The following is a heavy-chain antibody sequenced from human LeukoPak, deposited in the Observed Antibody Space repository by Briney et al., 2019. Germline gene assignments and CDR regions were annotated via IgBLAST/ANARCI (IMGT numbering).Heavy chain of an antibody. CDR3: ARDNSVGDTAWWFDP. CDR2: INPSGSST. J-gene: IGHJ5*02. V-gene: IGHV1-46*01. D-gene: IGHD1-26*01. CDR1: GYTFTSYY. Sequence: ASVEVSCKASGYTFTSYYMHWVRQAPGQGLEGMGLINPSGSSTSYAQKFQGRLSLTRDMSTSTDYMELSSLRSEDTAVYYCARDNSVGDTAWWFDPWGQGTLVTVSS.